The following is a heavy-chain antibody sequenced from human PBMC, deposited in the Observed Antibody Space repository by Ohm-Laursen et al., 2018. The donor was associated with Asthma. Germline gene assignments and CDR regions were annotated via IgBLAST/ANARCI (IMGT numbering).Heavy chain of an antibody. V-gene: IGHV3-23*01. CDR3: AKAFVANRGYFDY. D-gene: IGHD1/OR15-1a*01. J-gene: IGHJ4*02. Sequence: SLRLSCAASGFTFSSYGMSWVRQAPGKGLEWVSVIGGSGGGTYYADSVKGRFTISRDNSKSTLYLQMNSLRADDTAVYYCAKAFVANRGYFDYWGQGTLVTVSS. CDR1: GFTFSSYG. CDR2: IGGSGGGT.